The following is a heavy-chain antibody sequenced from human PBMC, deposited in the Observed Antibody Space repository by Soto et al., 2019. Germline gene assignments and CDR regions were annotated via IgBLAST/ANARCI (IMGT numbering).Heavy chain of an antibody. CDR2: VYTTGTA. CDR3: ARGHGTTNFDF. D-gene: IGHD2-2*01. V-gene: IGHV4-4*07. Sequence: SETPSLTCSVSGDSMSDSVSNYYWSWIRQSAGKGLEWMGRVYTTGTANDKTSLKSRVTMSVDTAKKQFSLKLTSVTAADTAVYYCARGHGTTNFDFWGQGILVTVSS. CDR1: GDSMSDSVSNYY. J-gene: IGHJ4*02.